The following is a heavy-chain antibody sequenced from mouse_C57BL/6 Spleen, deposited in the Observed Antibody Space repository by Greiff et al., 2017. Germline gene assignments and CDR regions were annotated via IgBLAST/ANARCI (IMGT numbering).Heavy chain of an antibody. CDR2: INPNNGGT. CDR1: GYTFTDYN. Sequence: EVQVVESGPELVKPGASVKIPCKASGYTFTDYNMDWVKQSHGKSLEWIGDINPNNGGTIYNQKFKGKATLTVDKSSSTAYMELRSLTSEDTAVYYCARGFYYDYPYYAMDYWGQGTSVTVSS. D-gene: IGHD2-4*01. J-gene: IGHJ4*01. V-gene: IGHV1-18*01. CDR3: ARGFYYDYPYYAMDY.